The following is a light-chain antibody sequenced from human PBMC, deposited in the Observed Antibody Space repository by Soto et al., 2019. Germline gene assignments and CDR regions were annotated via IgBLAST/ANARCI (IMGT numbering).Light chain of an antibody. Sequence: DIQMTQSPSSLSASVGDRVTITCQASQNINNYLNWYQQKPGRAPKLLISDAPTLQSDVPSRFSGAVSGTDFTLTITNLQPEDFATYFCQQSYSTPWTFGLGTKVDIK. V-gene: IGKV1-39*01. CDR1: QNINNY. CDR3: QQSYSTPWT. CDR2: DAP. J-gene: IGKJ1*01.